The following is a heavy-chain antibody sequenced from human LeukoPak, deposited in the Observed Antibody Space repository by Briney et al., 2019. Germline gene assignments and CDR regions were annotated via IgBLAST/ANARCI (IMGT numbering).Heavy chain of an antibody. D-gene: IGHD6-13*01. CDR3: ASGRGYSQVVVAAPGGY. J-gene: IGHJ4*02. V-gene: IGHV3-21*01. CDR2: ISSSSSYI. CDR1: GFTFSSYS. Sequence: GRSLRLSCAASGFTFSSYSMNWVRQAPGKGLEWVSSISSSSSYIYYADSVKGRFTISRDNAKNSLYLQMNSLRAEDTAVYYCASGRGYSQVVVAAPGGYWGQGTLVTVSS.